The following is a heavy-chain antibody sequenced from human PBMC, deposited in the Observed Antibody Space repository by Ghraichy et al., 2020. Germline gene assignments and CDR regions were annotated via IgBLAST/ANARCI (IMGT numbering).Heavy chain of an antibody. V-gene: IGHV3-23*01. Sequence: ETLSLTCAASGFTFSSYAMSWVRQAPGKGLEWVSAISGSGGSTYYADSVKGRFTISRDNSKNTLYLQMNSLRAEDTAVYYCAKLAVAAAGTYYFDYWGQGTLVTVSS. J-gene: IGHJ4*02. CDR3: AKLAVAAAGTYYFDY. CDR2: ISGSGGST. CDR1: GFTFSSYA. D-gene: IGHD6-13*01.